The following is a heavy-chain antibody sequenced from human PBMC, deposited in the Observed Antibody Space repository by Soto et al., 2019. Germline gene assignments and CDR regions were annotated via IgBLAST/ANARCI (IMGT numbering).Heavy chain of an antibody. CDR3: ARSGYSYGDNWFDP. J-gene: IGHJ5*02. D-gene: IGHD5-18*01. Sequence: SETLSLTCTVSGDSISRSSYFWGWIRQPPGRGLEWIGSIYYGGSTYYNPSLKSRATISVDTSKNQFSLKLSSVTAADTAVYYCARSGYSYGDNWFDPWGQGTLVTVS. CDR2: IYYGGST. V-gene: IGHV4-39*01. CDR1: GDSISRSSYF.